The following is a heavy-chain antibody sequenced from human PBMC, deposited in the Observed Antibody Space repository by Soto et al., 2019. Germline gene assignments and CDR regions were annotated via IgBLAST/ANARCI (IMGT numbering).Heavy chain of an antibody. CDR1: DFILSDAW. V-gene: IGHV3-15*07. Sequence: EVQLEESGGGLIKPGESLTLSCAASDFILSDAWMKWVRQAPGKGLEWVGRIKSKAHGGTTDYAAPLKGRFTILRDDSKNTLYLQMNSLQTEDTAMYYCASDRDSSGLRLYDYWGQGALVTVSS. D-gene: IGHD3-22*01. CDR3: ASDRDSSGLRLYDY. CDR2: IKSKAHGGTT. J-gene: IGHJ4*02.